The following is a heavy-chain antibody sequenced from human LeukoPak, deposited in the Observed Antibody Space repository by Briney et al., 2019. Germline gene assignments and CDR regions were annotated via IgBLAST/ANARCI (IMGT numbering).Heavy chain of an antibody. CDR3: ARVRAARPGGYYYYYMDV. Sequence: ASVKVSCKASGYTFTNYGISWVRQAPGQGLEWMGWISGYNGHTNYAQKLQGRVTITADKSTSTAYMELSSLRSEDTAVYYCARVRAARPGGYYYYYMDVWGKGTTVTVSS. CDR2: ISGYNGHT. D-gene: IGHD6-6*01. J-gene: IGHJ6*03. CDR1: GYTFTNYG. V-gene: IGHV1-18*01.